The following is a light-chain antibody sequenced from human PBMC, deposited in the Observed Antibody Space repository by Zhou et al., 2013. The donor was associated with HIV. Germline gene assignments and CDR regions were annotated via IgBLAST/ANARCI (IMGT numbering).Light chain of an antibody. CDR3: QQYGRSLT. J-gene: IGKJ4*01. CDR1: QSVSSY. CDR2: DAS. Sequence: EIVLTQSPATLSLSPGERATLSCRASQSVSSYLAWYQQKPGQAPRLLIYDASNRATGIPARFSGSGSGTDFTLTISRLEPEDFAVYYCQQYGRSLTFGGGTEVEIK. V-gene: IGKV3-11*01.